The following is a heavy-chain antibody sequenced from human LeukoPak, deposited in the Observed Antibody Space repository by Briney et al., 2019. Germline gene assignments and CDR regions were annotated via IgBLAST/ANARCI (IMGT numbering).Heavy chain of an antibody. Sequence: PGGSLRLSCAASKFTFSTFSMSWVRQAPGKGLEWVSSISGSGGYTYYADSVKGRFTISRDNSKNTLYLQMNSLRAEDTAVYYCAKVLLRSVSYLDYWGQGTLVTVSS. CDR1: KFTFSTFS. CDR3: AKVLLRSVSYLDY. CDR2: ISGSGGYT. J-gene: IGHJ4*02. D-gene: IGHD2-8*01. V-gene: IGHV3-23*01.